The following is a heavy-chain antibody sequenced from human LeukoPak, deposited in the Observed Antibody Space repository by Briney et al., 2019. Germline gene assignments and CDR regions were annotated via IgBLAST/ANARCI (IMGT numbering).Heavy chain of an antibody. CDR1: GFTFSSYA. J-gene: IGHJ6*03. D-gene: IGHD2-15*01. Sequence: PGGSLRLSCAASGFTFSSYAMHWVRQAPGKGLEWVANIKQGGSEKYYVDSVKGRFTISRDNAKNSLYLQMNSLRAEDTAVYYCAREASYTEGYYYYYYYYMDVWGKGTTVTVSS. CDR2: IKQGGSEK. CDR3: AREASYTEGYYYYYYYYMDV. V-gene: IGHV3-7*01.